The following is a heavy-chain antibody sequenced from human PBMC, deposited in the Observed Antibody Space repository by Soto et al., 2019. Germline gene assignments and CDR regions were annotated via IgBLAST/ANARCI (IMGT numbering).Heavy chain of an antibody. Sequence: ASVKVSCKASGCTFRTHGVSWVRRAPGQGLEWMGWISGYNGNTNYAQKFQGRVTMTTETSTNTAYMELRSLRSDDTALYYCASWAGQVRDFGGPLDYWGQGTLVTVSS. V-gene: IGHV1-18*04. J-gene: IGHJ4*02. CDR3: ASWAGQVRDFGGPLDY. D-gene: IGHD4-17*01. CDR2: ISGYNGNT. CDR1: GCTFRTHG.